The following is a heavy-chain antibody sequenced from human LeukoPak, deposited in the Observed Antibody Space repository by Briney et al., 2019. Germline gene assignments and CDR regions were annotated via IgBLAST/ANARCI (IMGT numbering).Heavy chain of an antibody. J-gene: IGHJ4*02. V-gene: IGHV1-24*01. CDR3: ATDRVTIFGVVFPLDY. Sequence: ASVKVSCKVSGYTLTELSMHWVRQAPGKGLEWMGGFDPEDGETIYAQKFQGRVTLTEDTSTDTAYMELSSLRSEDTAVYYCATDRVTIFGVVFPLDYWGQGTLVTVSS. CDR1: GYTLTELS. D-gene: IGHD3-3*01. CDR2: FDPEDGET.